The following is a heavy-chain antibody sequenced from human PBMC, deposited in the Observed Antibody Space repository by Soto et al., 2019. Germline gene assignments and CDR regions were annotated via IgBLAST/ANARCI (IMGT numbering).Heavy chain of an antibody. CDR3: ARDRAGSSGYYGLEV. D-gene: IGHD3-10*01. CDR1: GITVSSNY. J-gene: IGHJ6*01. V-gene: IGHV3-53*01. Sequence: GGSLRLSCAASGITVSSNYMTWVRQAPGKGLEWVSLIYSDGTTYYGDSVKGRFTISRDSSKNTLYLQINSLRAEDTAVYYCARDRAGSSGYYGLEVWGQGTTVTVSS. CDR2: IYSDGTT.